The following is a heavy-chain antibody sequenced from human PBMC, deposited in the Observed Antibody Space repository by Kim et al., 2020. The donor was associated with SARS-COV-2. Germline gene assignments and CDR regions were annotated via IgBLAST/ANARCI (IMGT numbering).Heavy chain of an antibody. Sequence: GGSLRLSCQASGFTFSDYYMSWIRQAPGKGLEWVSYISASSRNTNYADSVKGRFTISRDNAKNSLYLQMSSLRAEDTAVYFCARGARIDGPEEYWGHGALVTVSS. CDR1: GFTFSDYY. D-gene: IGHD2-15*01. V-gene: IGHV3-11*03. CDR2: ISASSRNT. CDR3: ARGARIDGPEEY. J-gene: IGHJ4*01.